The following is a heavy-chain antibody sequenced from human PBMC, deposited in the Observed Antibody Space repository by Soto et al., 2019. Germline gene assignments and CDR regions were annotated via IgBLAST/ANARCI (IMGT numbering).Heavy chain of an antibody. CDR2: VYYSGTN. J-gene: IGHJ4*02. CDR1: GYLISSGYY. CDR3: ARTTAVPNTLRSRYFFDY. Sequence: SEPLSLTCSVSGYLISSGYYWVWARQTPGKGLEWIWYVYYSGTNNYNPSLKSRVTISVDLSKNQFSLRLSSVTTADTALYYCARTTAVPNTLRSRYFFDYWGQGALVTVSS. V-gene: IGHV4-61*05. D-gene: IGHD4-17*01.